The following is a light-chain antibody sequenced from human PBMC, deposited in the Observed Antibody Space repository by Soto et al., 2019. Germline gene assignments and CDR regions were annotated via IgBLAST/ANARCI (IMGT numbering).Light chain of an antibody. CDR1: GGSIASNY. J-gene: IGLJ3*02. CDR2: EDN. CDR3: QSYDSDSQGV. V-gene: IGLV6-57*02. Sequence: NFMLTQPHSVSDSPGKTVTISRTGSGGSIASNYVQWYQQRPGSAPTIVIFEDNQRPSGVPDRFSGSIDTSSNSASLTISGLKTEDEADYYCQSYDSDSQGVFGGGTKLTVL.